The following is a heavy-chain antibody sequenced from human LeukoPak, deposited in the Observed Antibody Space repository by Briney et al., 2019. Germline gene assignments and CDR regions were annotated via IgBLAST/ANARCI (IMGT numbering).Heavy chain of an antibody. CDR1: GFTFSDYY. CDR3: ARDLYSSRTNDAFVI. J-gene: IGHJ3*02. D-gene: IGHD6-13*01. CDR2: ISSSGSTI. V-gene: IGHV3-11*01. Sequence: PGGSLRLSCAASGFTFSDYYMSWIRQAPGKGLEWVSYISSSGSTIYYADSVKGRFTISRDNAKNSLYLQMNSLRAADTAVYYCARDLYSSRTNDAFVIWGQGTMVTVSS.